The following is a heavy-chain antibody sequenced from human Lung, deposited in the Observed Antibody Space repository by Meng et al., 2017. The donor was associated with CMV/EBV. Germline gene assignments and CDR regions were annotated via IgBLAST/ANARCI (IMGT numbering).Heavy chain of an antibody. CDR3: ARESLQAGCFDY. V-gene: IGHV1-69*05. Sequence: SVKVSXKASGGTFSSYAISWVRQAPGQGLEWMGGIIPMFGTESYAQKFQGRVTITTDESTSTAYMELSSLRSEDTAVYYCARESLQAGCFDYWGQGTLVTVSS. CDR1: GGTFSSYA. J-gene: IGHJ4*02. CDR2: IIPMFGTE.